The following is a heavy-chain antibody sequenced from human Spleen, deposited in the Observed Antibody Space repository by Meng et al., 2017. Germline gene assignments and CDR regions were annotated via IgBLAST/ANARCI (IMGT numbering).Heavy chain of an antibody. CDR3: AIAVAGRFDY. D-gene: IGHD6-19*01. CDR1: GFTFSSYA. CDR2: ISGSGSSA. V-gene: IGHV3-23*01. Sequence: GGSLRLSCEPSGFTFSSYAMNWLRQAPGKGLEWVSSISGSGSSAYYADSVKGRFTISRDNSKNTLYLQMNSLRAEDTAVYYCAIAVAGRFDYWGQGTLVTVSS. J-gene: IGHJ4*02.